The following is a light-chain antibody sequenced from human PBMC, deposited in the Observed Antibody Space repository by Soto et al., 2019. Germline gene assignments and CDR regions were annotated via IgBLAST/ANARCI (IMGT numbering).Light chain of an antibody. V-gene: IGLV1-47*01. Sequence: QSVLTQPPSASGTPGQRVTISCSGINSNIGSNYVFWYQQVPGMAPKLLIYRNNQRPSGVPDRFSGSKSGTSASLAISGLRSEDEADYYCAAWDDSLSGRVVFGGGTKLTVL. CDR2: RNN. CDR1: NSNIGSNY. J-gene: IGLJ2*01. CDR3: AAWDDSLSGRVV.